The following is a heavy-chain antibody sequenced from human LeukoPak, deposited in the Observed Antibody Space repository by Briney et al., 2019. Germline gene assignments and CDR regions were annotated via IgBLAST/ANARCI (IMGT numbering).Heavy chain of an antibody. J-gene: IGHJ6*03. D-gene: IGHD6-13*01. Sequence: GGSLRLSCAASGFTFDDYAMHWVRQAPGKGLEWVSGINWSGDRIGYADSVKGRFTISRDNAKKSLYLQMNSLRAEDTALYYCAKGGIHRGYYYYYMDVWGKGTTVTISS. CDR2: INWSGDRI. V-gene: IGHV3-9*01. CDR1: GFTFDDYA. CDR3: AKGGIHRGYYYYYMDV.